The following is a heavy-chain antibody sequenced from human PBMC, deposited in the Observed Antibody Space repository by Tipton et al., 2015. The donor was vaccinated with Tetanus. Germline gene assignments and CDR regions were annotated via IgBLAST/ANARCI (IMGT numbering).Heavy chain of an antibody. D-gene: IGHD1-1*01. CDR2: ISSISSYK. CDR3: ASGSTLDY. V-gene: IGHV3-21*01. Sequence: SLRLSCAVSGFTFSNYRMNWVRQAPGKGLEWISSISSISSYKDYADSVKGRFTISRDNAKNSQYLQMNSLRADDTAVYFCASGSTLDYWGQGTLVTVSS. CDR1: GFTFSNYR. J-gene: IGHJ4*02.